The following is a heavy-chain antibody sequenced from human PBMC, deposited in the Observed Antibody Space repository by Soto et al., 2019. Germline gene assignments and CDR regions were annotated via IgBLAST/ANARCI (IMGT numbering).Heavy chain of an antibody. CDR2: IKPDGSEK. D-gene: IGHD3-22*01. Sequence: PGXSLRLSCAASGFTFSSHWLSWFRQAPVEGLEWVANIKPDGSEKWYVDSVKGRFTISRDNAKNSLYLQMNSLRAEDTAVYYCARGDYYDSSGPFSDAFDIWGQGTMVTVSS. J-gene: IGHJ3*02. CDR3: ARGDYYDSSGPFSDAFDI. CDR1: GFTFSSHW. V-gene: IGHV3-7*04.